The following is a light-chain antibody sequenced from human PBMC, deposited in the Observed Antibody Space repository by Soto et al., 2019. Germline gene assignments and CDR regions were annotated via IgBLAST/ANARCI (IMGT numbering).Light chain of an antibody. Sequence: DIQMNHSPSTLSASVGDRVTITCRASQSISGWLAWYQQKPGKAPKLLIFDVSSLERGVPSRFSGSGSGTEFTLTISSLQPDDFATYYCQQYNSYTWTFGQGTKVDI. CDR1: QSISGW. J-gene: IGKJ1*01. V-gene: IGKV1-5*01. CDR2: DVS. CDR3: QQYNSYTWT.